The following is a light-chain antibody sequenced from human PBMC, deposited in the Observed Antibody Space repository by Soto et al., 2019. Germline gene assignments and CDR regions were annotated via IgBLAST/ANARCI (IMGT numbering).Light chain of an antibody. Sequence: SALTQPASVSGSPGQSITISCTGTSSDVGSYVSWYQQHPGKAPKLIIYEGNERPSGVSNRFSGSKSGNTASLTVSGLQAEDEADYYCSSYAGSSNVFGTGTKVTVL. CDR2: EGN. CDR3: SSYAGSSNV. J-gene: IGLJ1*01. V-gene: IGLV2-14*02. CDR1: SSDVGSY.